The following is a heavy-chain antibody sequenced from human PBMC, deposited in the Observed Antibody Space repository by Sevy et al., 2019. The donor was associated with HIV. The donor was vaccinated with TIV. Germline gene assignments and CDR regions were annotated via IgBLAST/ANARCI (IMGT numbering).Heavy chain of an antibody. CDR3: AREGCTKPHDY. CDR2: LSFGCNEI. V-gene: IGHV3-23*01. CDR1: GFTFSKYS. D-gene: IGHD2-8*01. Sequence: GGSLRLSCVASGFTFSKYSMSWVRQPPGKGLESVSTLSFGCNEINYADSVKGRFTISRDNSKSSVYLQMNNLRPEDTAVYYCAREGCTKPHDYWGQGTLVTVSS. J-gene: IGHJ4*02.